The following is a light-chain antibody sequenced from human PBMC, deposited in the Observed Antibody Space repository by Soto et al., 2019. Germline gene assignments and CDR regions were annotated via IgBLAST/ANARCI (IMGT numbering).Light chain of an antibody. CDR1: QSLSSNY. CDR3: HQRQYWPPIT. CDR2: GVS. J-gene: IGKJ5*01. Sequence: EIVLTQSPATLSLSPVERATLSCGASQSLSSNYLAWYQQKPGLAPRLLIYGVSSRAAGIPDRFSGSGSGTDFTLTISSLEPEDFAVYYCHQRQYWPPITFGQGTRLEIK. V-gene: IGKV3D-20*02.